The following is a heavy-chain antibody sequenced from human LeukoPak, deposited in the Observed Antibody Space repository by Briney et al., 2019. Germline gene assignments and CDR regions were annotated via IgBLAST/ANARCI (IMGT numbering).Heavy chain of an antibody. CDR1: GGSISSYY. J-gene: IGHJ5*02. Sequence: SETLSLTCTVSGGSISSYYWSWIRQPAGKGLEWIGRVHTSGNADYNPSLKSRVTMSVDTSQNHFSLQLKSVNAADTAVYYCARDRSARWDSDWFDPWGQGILVTVSS. CDR3: ARDRSARWDSDWFDP. D-gene: IGHD1-26*01. CDR2: VHTSGNA. V-gene: IGHV4-4*07.